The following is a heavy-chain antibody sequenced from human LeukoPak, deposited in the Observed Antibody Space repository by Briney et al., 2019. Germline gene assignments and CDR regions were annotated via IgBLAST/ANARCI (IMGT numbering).Heavy chain of an antibody. V-gene: IGHV4-59*12. J-gene: IGHJ4*02. Sequence: SETLSLTCTVSGGSISSYYWSWIRQPPGKGLEWIGYIYYSGSTNYNPSLKSRVAISVDTSKNQFSLKLSSMTAADTAVYYCARDLVRAHYFDYWGQGTLVTVSS. CDR2: IYYSGST. CDR3: ARDLVRAHYFDY. CDR1: GGSISSYY. D-gene: IGHD3-10*01.